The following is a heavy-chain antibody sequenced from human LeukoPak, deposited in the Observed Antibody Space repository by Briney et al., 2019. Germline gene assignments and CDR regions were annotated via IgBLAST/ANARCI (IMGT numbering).Heavy chain of an antibody. CDR2: IIPIFDTT. CDR3: ARANGDYGIYYYYYYMDV. V-gene: IGHV1-69*13. CDR1: GGTFSSYA. J-gene: IGHJ6*03. D-gene: IGHD4-17*01. Sequence: ASVKVSCKASGGTFSSYAISWVRQAPGQGLEWMGGIIPIFDTTNYAQKFQGRVTISADESTSTAYMELSSLRSEDTAVYYCARANGDYGIYYYYYYMDVWGKGTTVTVSS.